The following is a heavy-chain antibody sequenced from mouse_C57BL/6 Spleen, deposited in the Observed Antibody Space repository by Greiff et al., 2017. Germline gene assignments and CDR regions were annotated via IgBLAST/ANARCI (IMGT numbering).Heavy chain of an antibody. CDR3: TTASVVKAKAY. CDR2: IDHEDGDT. J-gene: IGHJ3*01. Sequence: EVQLQQSGAELVRPGASVKLSCTASGFNINDYYMHWVQQRPEQGLEWIGRIDHEDGDTEYAPTVQGKATMTADTSTNTAYLQLSSLTSEDTDVYYCTTASVVKAKAYWGQGTLVTVSS. CDR1: GFNINDYY. D-gene: IGHD6-1*01. V-gene: IGHV14-1*01.